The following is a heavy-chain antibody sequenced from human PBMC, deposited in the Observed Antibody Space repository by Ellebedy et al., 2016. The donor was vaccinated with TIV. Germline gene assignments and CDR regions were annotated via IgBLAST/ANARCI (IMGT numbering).Heavy chain of an antibody. CDR3: ARTPEYSSVWFFDY. Sequence: GESLKISCAVSGFVFSTYTMHWVRQAPDKGLEWVAIISYDGINTHSADSVKGRFTISRDNSKNTLYLQMNNLRPDDTAVYYCARTPEYSSVWFFDYWGQGALVSVSS. D-gene: IGHD6-19*01. J-gene: IGHJ4*02. V-gene: IGHV3-30*04. CDR2: ISYDGINT. CDR1: GFVFSTYT.